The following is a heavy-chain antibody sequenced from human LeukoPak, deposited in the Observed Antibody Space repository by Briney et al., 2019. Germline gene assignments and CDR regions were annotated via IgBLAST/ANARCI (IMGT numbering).Heavy chain of an antibody. J-gene: IGHJ6*02. CDR2: ISYDGSNK. V-gene: IGHV3-30-3*01. CDR1: GFTFSSYA. Sequence: GGSLRLSCAASGFTFSSYAMHWVRQAPGKGLEWVAVISYDGSNKYYADSVKGRFTISRDNSKNTLYLQMDSLRAEDTAVYYCARDIRYCTNGVCYNYYYGMDVWGQGTTVTVSS. CDR3: ARDIRYCTNGVCYNYYYGMDV. D-gene: IGHD2-8*01.